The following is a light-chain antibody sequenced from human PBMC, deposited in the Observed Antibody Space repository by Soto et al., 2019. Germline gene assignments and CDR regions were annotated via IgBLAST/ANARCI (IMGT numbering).Light chain of an antibody. CDR2: SAS. J-gene: IGKJ4*01. CDR1: QSVSAW. CDR3: QQYESYPLT. V-gene: IGKV1-5*03. Sequence: DIQMTQSPSTLSASVGDRVTTTCRASQSVSAWLAWYQQKPGKAPELLIYSASTVETGVPSRFSGSGSETEFTLTISSLRPDDFATYYCQQYESYPLTFGGGTRIEIK.